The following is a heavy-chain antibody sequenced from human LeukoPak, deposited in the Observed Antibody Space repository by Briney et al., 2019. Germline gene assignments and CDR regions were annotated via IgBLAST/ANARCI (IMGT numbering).Heavy chain of an antibody. V-gene: IGHV4-4*07. D-gene: IGHD3-10*01. CDR1: GGSISSYY. CDR2: IYTSGST. J-gene: IGHJ5*02. CDR3: AREGTSGGLNWLDP. Sequence: PSETLSLTCTVSGGSISSYYWSWIRQPAGKGLEWIGRIYTSGSTNYNPSLKSRVTMSADTSKNQFSLRLSSVNAADTAVYFCAREGTSGGLNWLDPWGQGTLATVSS.